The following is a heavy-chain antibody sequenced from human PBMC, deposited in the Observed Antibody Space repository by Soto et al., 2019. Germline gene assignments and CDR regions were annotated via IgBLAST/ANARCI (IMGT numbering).Heavy chain of an antibody. CDR2: MYPGDSDT. J-gene: IGHJ5*02. CDR1: GYDFNTNW. V-gene: IGHV5-51*01. Sequence: GESLKISCRGSGYDFNTNWFGWVRQLPGRGLEWVGIMYPGDSDTRYNPSLQGHVTLSVDVTVSTAFLQWRSLETSDTGMYFCARLPRDCNKTSCYYADLWGQGTLVTVSS. CDR3: ARLPRDCNKTSCYYADL. D-gene: IGHD3-3*01.